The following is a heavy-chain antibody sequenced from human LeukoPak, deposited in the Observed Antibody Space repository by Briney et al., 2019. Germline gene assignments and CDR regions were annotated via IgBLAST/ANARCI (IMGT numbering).Heavy chain of an antibody. CDR2: INHSGST. D-gene: IGHD2-15*01. J-gene: IGHJ6*03. V-gene: IGHV4-34*01. CDR1: GFTFSSYW. Sequence: PGGSLRLSCAASGFTFSSYWMSWVRQAPGKGLEWIGEINHSGSTNYNPSLKSRVTISVDTSKNQFSLKLSSVTAADTAVYYCARGVVYYYYYMDVWGKGTTVTVSS. CDR3: ARGVVYYYYYMDV.